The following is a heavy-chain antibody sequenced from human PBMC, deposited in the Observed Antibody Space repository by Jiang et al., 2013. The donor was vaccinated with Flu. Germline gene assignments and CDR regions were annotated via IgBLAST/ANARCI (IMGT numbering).Heavy chain of an antibody. J-gene: IGHJ4*02. CDR1: GFTFSNYW. CDR2: INSDGSST. CDR3: ARGGRGAYYLDY. V-gene: IGHV3-74*01. Sequence: VESGGGLVQPGGSLRLSCAASGFTFSNYWMHWVRQAPGKGLVWVSRINSDGSSTNYADSVKGRFTISRDNAKNTVYLQMNSLRAEDTAVYYCARGGRGAYYLDYWGQGTLVTVSS.